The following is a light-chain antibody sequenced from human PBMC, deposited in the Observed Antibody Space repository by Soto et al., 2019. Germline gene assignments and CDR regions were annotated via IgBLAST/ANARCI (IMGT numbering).Light chain of an antibody. CDR1: SSDVGGYNY. CDR3: SSYTSCSTPYV. CDR2: DVS. V-gene: IGLV2-14*01. Sequence: QSALTQPASVSGSPGQSITISCTGTSSDVGGYNYVSWYQQHPGKAPKLMIYDVSNRPSGVSNRFSGSKSGNTASLTISGLQAEDEADYYCSSYTSCSTPYVFGTGNKLTVL. J-gene: IGLJ1*01.